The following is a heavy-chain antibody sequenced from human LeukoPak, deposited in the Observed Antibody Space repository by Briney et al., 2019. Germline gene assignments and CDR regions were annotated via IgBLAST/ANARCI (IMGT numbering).Heavy chain of an antibody. CDR3: ARGDVDTAMVYYFDY. V-gene: IGHV1-69*04. Sequence: SVKVSCKASGGTFSSYAISWVRQAPGQGLEWMGRIIPILGIANYAQKFQGRVAITADKSTSTAYMELSSLRSEDTAVYYCARGDVDTAMVYYFDYWGQGTLVTVSS. CDR1: GGTFSSYA. J-gene: IGHJ4*02. D-gene: IGHD5-18*01. CDR2: IIPILGIA.